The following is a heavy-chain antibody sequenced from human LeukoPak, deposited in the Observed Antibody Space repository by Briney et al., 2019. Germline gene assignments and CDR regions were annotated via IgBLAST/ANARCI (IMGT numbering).Heavy chain of an antibody. CDR2: INPSGGST. Sequence: ASVTDFCKASGYTFTSYYMHWVRQAPGQGPERMGLINPSGGSTIYAQKFQGRVTITREMTMSTVYMELSSLRSEVTAVYNCARLVHYGDYVHYFDCWGQGTLVTVCS. CDR3: ARLVHYGDYVHYFDC. V-gene: IGHV1-46*01. J-gene: IGHJ4*02. D-gene: IGHD4-17*01. CDR1: GYTFTSYY.